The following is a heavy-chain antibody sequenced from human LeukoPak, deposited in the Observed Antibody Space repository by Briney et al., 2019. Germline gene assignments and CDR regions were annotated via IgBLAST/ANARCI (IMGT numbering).Heavy chain of an antibody. V-gene: IGHV3-23*01. CDR2: LIGGSGST. J-gene: IGHJ4*02. D-gene: IGHD5-12*01. Sequence: GGSLRLSCAASGFTSTNYAMNWVRQAPGKGLEWVSVLIGGSGSTDYADSVKGRFTISRDTSKNTLFLQMNSLRAEDTAIYYCAKGAYDYIEIGYFDSWGQGTLVTVSS. CDR1: GFTSTNYA. CDR3: AKGAYDYIEIGYFDS.